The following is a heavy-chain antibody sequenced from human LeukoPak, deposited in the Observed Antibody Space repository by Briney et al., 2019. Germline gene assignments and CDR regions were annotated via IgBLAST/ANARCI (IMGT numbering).Heavy chain of an antibody. CDR2: INGDGSST. CDR1: GFTFSSYW. Sequence: PGGSLRLSCAASGFTFSSYWMHWVRQAPGKGLVWVSRINGDGSSTSYADSVKGRFTISRDNAKNSLYLQMNSLRAEDTALYYCTSGYCTNGVCPTFDYWGQGTLVTVSS. J-gene: IGHJ4*02. V-gene: IGHV3-74*01. D-gene: IGHD2-8*01. CDR3: TSGYCTNGVCPTFDY.